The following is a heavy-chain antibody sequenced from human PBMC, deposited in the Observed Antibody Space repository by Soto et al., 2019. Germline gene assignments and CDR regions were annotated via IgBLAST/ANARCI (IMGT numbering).Heavy chain of an antibody. V-gene: IGHV3-11*05. CDR2: ISSSSSYT. J-gene: IGHJ5*02. CDR1: GFTFSDYY. D-gene: IGHD1-1*01. CDR3: ARAPTPNDGWFDP. Sequence: GGSLRLSCAASGFTFSDYYMSWIRQAPGKGLEWVSYISSSSSYTNYADSVKGRFTISRDNAKNSLYLQMNSLRAEDTAVYYCARAPTPNDGWFDPWGQGTLVTVSS.